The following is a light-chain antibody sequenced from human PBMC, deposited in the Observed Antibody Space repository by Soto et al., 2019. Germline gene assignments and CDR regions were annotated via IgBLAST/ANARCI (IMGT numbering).Light chain of an antibody. J-gene: IGKJ5*01. CDR1: QRVSTN. Sequence: EIKMTQSPSALSGAGEERGTLSCRASQRVSTNLAWYQQKPGQAPRLLLYGASTRATGIPARFSGSGSGRELTINISGLQSQDFAVSYCQQYTNRPPGTFGRGTRVEIK. V-gene: IGKV3-15*01. CDR2: GAS. CDR3: QQYTNRPPGT.